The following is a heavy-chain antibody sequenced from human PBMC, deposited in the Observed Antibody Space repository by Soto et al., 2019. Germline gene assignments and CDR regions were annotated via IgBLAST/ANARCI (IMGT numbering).Heavy chain of an antibody. V-gene: IGHV3-15*01. CDR2: IRSKTDGGTT. Sequence: XVALTLSCAASGISFSNAWKNWVRQAPGKGLEYIGRIRSKTDGGTTEYAAPVEGRFTVSRDDSKNTLYLQMSGLKTEDTAVYYRTTNRPGTNVFDKWGQGTLVTVS. CDR3: TTNRPGTNVFDK. CDR1: GISFSNAW. J-gene: IGHJ3*02. D-gene: IGHD1-1*01.